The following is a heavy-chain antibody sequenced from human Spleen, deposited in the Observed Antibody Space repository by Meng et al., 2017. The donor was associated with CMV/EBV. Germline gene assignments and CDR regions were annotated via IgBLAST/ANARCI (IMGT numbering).Heavy chain of an antibody. CDR1: SGSFSDYH. D-gene: IGHD5-12*01. CDR3: VAEADY. J-gene: IGHJ4*02. CDR2: ISHDGST. V-gene: IGHV4-34*01. Sequence: SEPLSLPCAVPSGSFSDYHWTWIRQSPREGLEWIGEISHDGSTDYNPSFNGRVFISIDTSKSQFSLNLRSVTAADTAVYYCVAEADYWGQGTLVTVSS.